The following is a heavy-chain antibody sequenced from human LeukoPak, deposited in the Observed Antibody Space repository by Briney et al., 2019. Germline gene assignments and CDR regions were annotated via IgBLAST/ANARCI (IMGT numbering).Heavy chain of an antibody. J-gene: IGHJ3*02. D-gene: IGHD6-19*01. Sequence: PGGSLRLSCAASGFTFSSYAMSWVRQTPGKGLEWVTAISGSGGSTYYADSVKGRYTTSRANSKNTLYLQMNSLRAEDTAVYYCAKDYSSGWPDAFDIWGQGTMVTVSS. V-gene: IGHV3-23*01. CDR2: ISGSGGST. CDR3: AKDYSSGWPDAFDI. CDR1: GFTFSSYA.